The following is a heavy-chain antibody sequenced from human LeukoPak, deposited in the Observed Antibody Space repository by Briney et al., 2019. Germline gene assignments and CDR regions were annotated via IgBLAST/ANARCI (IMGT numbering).Heavy chain of an antibody. CDR2: ISYDGSNK. Sequence: GGSLRLSCAASGFSFSNYGMHWVRQAPGKGLEWVAVISYDGSNKYYVDSVKGRFTISRDNSKNTLYLQMNSLRAEDTAVYHCAKEYPYYCDYWGQGTLVTVSS. CDR3: AKEYPYYCDY. D-gene: IGHD2-2*01. CDR1: GFSFSNYG. J-gene: IGHJ4*02. V-gene: IGHV3-30*18.